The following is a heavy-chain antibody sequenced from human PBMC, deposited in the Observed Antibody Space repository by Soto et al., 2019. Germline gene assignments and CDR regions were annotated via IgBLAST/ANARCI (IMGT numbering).Heavy chain of an antibody. CDR3: ARDGLGYCSGGSCEAGFDP. V-gene: IGHV4-4*02. Sequence: QVQLQESGPGLVKPSGTLSLTCAVSGGSISSSNWWSWVRQPPGKGLEWIGEIYHSGSTNYNPSLKRRVTISVDKSKNQFSLRLSSVTAADTAVYYCARDGLGYCSGGSCEAGFDPWGQGTLVTVSS. CDR1: GGSISSSNW. CDR2: IYHSGST. D-gene: IGHD2-15*01. J-gene: IGHJ5*02.